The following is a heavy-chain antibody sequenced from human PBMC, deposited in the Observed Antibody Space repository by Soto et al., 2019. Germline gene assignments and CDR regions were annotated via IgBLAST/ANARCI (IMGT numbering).Heavy chain of an antibody. D-gene: IGHD5-12*01. V-gene: IGHV3-72*01. CDR3: GRGSYGAYVGWFDP. Sequence: EVQLVESGGGLVQPGGSLRLSCAASGFTFSDHYMDWVRQAPGKGLEWVGRIRNKANSYTTQYAASVKGRITISREDSQNALYLQMTSLRTEDTAVYCCGRGSYGAYVGWFDPWGQGTLVTVSS. J-gene: IGHJ5*02. CDR2: IRNKANSYTT. CDR1: GFTFSDHY.